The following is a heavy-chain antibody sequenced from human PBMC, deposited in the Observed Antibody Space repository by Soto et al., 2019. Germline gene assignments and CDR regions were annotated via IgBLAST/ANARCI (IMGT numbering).Heavy chain of an antibody. Sequence: XVKVSCKASGYTFTSYGISWVRQAPGQGLEWMGWISAYNGNTNYAQKLQGRVTMTTDTSTSTAYMELRRLRSDDTAVYYCARDQQWLIPMDVWGKGTTVTVSS. CDR2: ISAYNGNT. J-gene: IGHJ6*04. CDR3: ARDQQWLIPMDV. V-gene: IGHV1-18*01. CDR1: GYTFTSYG. D-gene: IGHD6-19*01.